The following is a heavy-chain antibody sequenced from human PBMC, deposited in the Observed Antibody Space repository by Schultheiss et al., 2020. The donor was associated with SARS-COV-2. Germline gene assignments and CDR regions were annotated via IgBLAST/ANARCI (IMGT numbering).Heavy chain of an antibody. J-gene: IGHJ6*02. D-gene: IGHD6-13*01. CDR3: ARTEAVAGTRYYYGMDV. CDR1: GGSISSSSYY. Sequence: SETLSLTCTVSGGSISSSSYYWGWIRQPPGKGLEWIGYIYYSGSTYYNPSLKSRVTISVDTSKNQFSLKLSSVTAADTAVYYCARTEAVAGTRYYYGMDVWGQGTTVTVSS. V-gene: IGHV4-39*07. CDR2: IYYSGST.